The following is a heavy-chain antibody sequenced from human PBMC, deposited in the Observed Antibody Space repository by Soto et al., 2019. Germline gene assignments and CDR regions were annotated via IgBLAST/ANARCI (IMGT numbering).Heavy chain of an antibody. CDR2: TYYTSKWYN. CDR1: GDSVSSNSAI. CDR3: ARVYSSGWSFYYGTDV. J-gene: IGHJ6*02. Sequence: SQTLSLTCAISGDSVSSNSAIWNWFRQSPSRGLEWLGRTYYTSKWYNDYAVSVKSRISINPDTSKNQVSLQLNSVTPEDTALYYCARVYSSGWSFYYGTDVWGQGTTVTVSS. D-gene: IGHD6-19*01. V-gene: IGHV6-1*01.